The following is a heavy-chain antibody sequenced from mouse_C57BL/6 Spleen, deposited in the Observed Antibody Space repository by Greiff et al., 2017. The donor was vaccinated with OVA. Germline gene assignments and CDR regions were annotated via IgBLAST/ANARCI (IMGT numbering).Heavy chain of an antibody. V-gene: IGHV14-4*01. CDR2: IDPENGDT. D-gene: IGHD2-1*01. CDR3: TTGNPWFAY. J-gene: IGHJ3*01. CDR1: GFNIKDDY. Sequence: DVQLQESGAELVRPGASVKLSCTASGFNIKDDYMHWVKQRPEQGLEWIGWIDPENGDTEYASKFQGKATITADTSSNTAYLQLSSLTSEDTAVYYCTTGNPWFAYWGQGTLVTVSA.